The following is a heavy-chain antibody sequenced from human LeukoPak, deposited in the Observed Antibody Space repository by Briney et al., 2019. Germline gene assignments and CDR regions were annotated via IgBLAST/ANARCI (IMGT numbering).Heavy chain of an antibody. Sequence: GGSLRLSCAASGFTFSSYSMNWVRQAPGKGLEWVAVIWYDGSNKYYADSVKGRFTISRDNSKNTLYLQMNSLRAEDTAVYYCARDYSNCGMDVWGQGTLVTVSS. J-gene: IGHJ6*02. CDR3: ARDYSNCGMDV. V-gene: IGHV3-33*08. CDR1: GFTFSSYS. D-gene: IGHD4-11*01. CDR2: IWYDGSNK.